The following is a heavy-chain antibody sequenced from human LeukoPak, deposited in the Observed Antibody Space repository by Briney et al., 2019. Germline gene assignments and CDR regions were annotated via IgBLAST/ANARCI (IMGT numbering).Heavy chain of an antibody. Sequence: PSETLSLTCAVYGGSFSGYYWSWIRQPPGKGLEWIGRIYTSGSTNYNPSLKSRVTISVDTSKNQFSLKLSSVTAADTAVYYCARENPGDSSGSIWGQGTLVTVSS. D-gene: IGHD3-22*01. J-gene: IGHJ4*02. CDR2: IYTSGST. V-gene: IGHV4-4*08. CDR3: ARENPGDSSGSI. CDR1: GGSFSGYY.